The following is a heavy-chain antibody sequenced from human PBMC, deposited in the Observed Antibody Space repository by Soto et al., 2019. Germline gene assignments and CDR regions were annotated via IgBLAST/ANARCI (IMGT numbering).Heavy chain of an antibody. Sequence: QVQLVQSGAEVKKPGSSVKVSCKASGGTFSSYAISWVRQAPGQGLGWMGGIIPIFGPANYAQKFQGRVTITADESTSTADMELSSLRSEDTAVYYCARDVSSWPANWFDPWGQGTLVTVSS. CDR3: ARDVSSWPANWFDP. CDR2: IIPIFGPA. D-gene: IGHD6-13*01. CDR1: GGTFSSYA. V-gene: IGHV1-69*01. J-gene: IGHJ5*02.